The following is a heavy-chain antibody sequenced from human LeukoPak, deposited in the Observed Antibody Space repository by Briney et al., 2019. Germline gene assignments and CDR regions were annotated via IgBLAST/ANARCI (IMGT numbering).Heavy chain of an antibody. Sequence: SETLSLTCTVSGGSISGYYWSWIRQPPGKGLEWIGEINHSGSTNYNPSLKSRVTISVDTSKNQSSLRLSSVTAADTAVYYCARDQILFYGMDAWGQGTTVTVSS. J-gene: IGHJ6*02. CDR1: GGSISGYY. V-gene: IGHV4-34*01. D-gene: IGHD2/OR15-2a*01. CDR3: ARDQILFYGMDA. CDR2: INHSGST.